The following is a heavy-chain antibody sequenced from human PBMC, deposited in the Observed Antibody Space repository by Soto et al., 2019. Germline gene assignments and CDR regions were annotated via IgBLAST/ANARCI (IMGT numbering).Heavy chain of an antibody. D-gene: IGHD6-13*01. J-gene: IGHJ4*02. Sequence: PSETLSLTCIVSGGSISEKYWNWVRQPPGKGLEWIGLIFANGHTDYNPSLKSRVTMSVDASKNQFSLKLSSVTAADTAVYYCARGPRDSSPLYWGQGTLVTVSS. CDR1: GGSISEKY. CDR3: ARGPRDSSPLY. CDR2: IFANGHT. V-gene: IGHV4-4*07.